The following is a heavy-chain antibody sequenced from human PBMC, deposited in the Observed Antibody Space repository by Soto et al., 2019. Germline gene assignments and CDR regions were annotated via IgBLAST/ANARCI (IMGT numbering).Heavy chain of an antibody. Sequence: PGGSLRLSWAASGFTFSSYGMHWVRQAPGKGLEWVAVISYDGSNKYYADSVKGRFTISRDNSKNTLYLQMNSLRAEDTAVYYCAKDRAFGELYSWFDPWGQGTLVTVSS. CDR1: GFTFSSYG. V-gene: IGHV3-30*18. D-gene: IGHD3-10*01. CDR3: AKDRAFGELYSWFDP. CDR2: ISYDGSNK. J-gene: IGHJ5*02.